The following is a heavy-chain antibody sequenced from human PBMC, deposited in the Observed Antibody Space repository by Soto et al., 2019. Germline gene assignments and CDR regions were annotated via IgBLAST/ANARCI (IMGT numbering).Heavy chain of an antibody. CDR3: ARERMITFGGVIAYPFFDY. Sequence: PGGSLRLSCAASGFTFCSYWMSWVRQAPGNGLEWVANIKQDGSEKYYVDSVKGRFTISRDNAKNSMFLQMNSLRAEDTAVYYCARERMITFGGVIAYPFFDYWGQGTLVTVSS. CDR2: IKQDGSEK. J-gene: IGHJ4*02. V-gene: IGHV3-7*03. CDR1: GFTFCSYW. D-gene: IGHD3-16*02.